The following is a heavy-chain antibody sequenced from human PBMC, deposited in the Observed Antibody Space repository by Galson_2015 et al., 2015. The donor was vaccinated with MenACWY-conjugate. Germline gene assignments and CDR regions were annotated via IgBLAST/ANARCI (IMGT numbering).Heavy chain of an antibody. CDR2: ISSSGGNT. D-gene: IGHD3-3*01. Sequence: SLRLSCAASGFTFSSYAMRWVRQAPGKGLEWVSSISSSGGNTYYAESVQGRFTISRDNSKNTLYLQMNSLRAEDTAVYYCSRVGTIGLDGFDYWGQGTLVTVSS. CDR1: GFTFSSYA. CDR3: SRVGTIGLDGFDY. V-gene: IGHV3-23*01. J-gene: IGHJ4*02.